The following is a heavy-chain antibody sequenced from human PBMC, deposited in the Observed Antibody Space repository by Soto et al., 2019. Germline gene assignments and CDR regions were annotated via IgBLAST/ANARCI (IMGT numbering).Heavy chain of an antibody. CDR3: GGGFGWGRLPPHPGFDV. CDR2: IIPIFGTA. V-gene: IGHV1-69*01. CDR1: GGTFSSYA. J-gene: IGHJ6*02. Sequence: QVQLVQSGAEVKKPGSSVKVSCKASGGTFSSYAISWVRQAPGQGLEWMGGIIPIFGTANYAQKFQGRVKPTEDEHNSTALNGLRSLGSEEPAVLYCGGGFGWGRLPPHPGFDVWGQGTTVTVSS. D-gene: IGHD3-16*01.